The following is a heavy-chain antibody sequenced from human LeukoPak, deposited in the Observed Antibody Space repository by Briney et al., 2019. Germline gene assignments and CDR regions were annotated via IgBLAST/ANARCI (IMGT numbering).Heavy chain of an antibody. Sequence: SETLSLTCTVSGGSISSSSYYWGWIRQPPGKGLEWIESIYYSGSTYYNPSLKSRVTISVDTSKNQFSLKLSSVTAADTAVYCCARVKRRWLQLAEYYFDYWGQGTLVTVSS. CDR3: ARVKRRWLQLAEYYFDY. CDR1: GGSISSSSYY. V-gene: IGHV4-39*07. CDR2: IYYSGST. J-gene: IGHJ4*02. D-gene: IGHD5-24*01.